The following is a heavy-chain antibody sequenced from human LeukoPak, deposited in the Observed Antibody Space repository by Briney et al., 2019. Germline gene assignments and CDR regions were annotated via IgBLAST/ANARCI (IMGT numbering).Heavy chain of an antibody. CDR1: GFTLSIYA. D-gene: IGHD5-12*01. CDR3: AREKRYDDFDY. Sequence: GGSLRLSCAASGFTLSIYAMSWVRQAPGKGRGWFSAISGSGGSTYYADSVKRRFTISRDNSKTTLYLQMNSLSAEDTAVYYCAREKRYDDFDYWGQGTLVTVSS. CDR2: ISGSGGST. J-gene: IGHJ4*02. V-gene: IGHV3-23*01.